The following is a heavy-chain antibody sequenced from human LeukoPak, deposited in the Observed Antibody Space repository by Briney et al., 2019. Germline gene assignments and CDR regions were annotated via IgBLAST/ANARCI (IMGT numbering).Heavy chain of an antibody. V-gene: IGHV1-69*04. Sequence: ASVKVSCKTSGGTFSSYAISWVRQAPGQGLEWMGRIIPILGIANYAQKIQGRVAMTRDNSITTAYMELSSLRSEDTAVYYCARLIPAAMNDFDYWGQGTLVTVSS. J-gene: IGHJ4*02. CDR1: GGTFSSYA. CDR3: ARLIPAAMNDFDY. CDR2: IIPILGIA. D-gene: IGHD2-2*01.